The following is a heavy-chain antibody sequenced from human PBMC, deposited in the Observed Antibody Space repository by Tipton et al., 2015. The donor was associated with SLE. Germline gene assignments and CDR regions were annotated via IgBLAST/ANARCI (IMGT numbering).Heavy chain of an antibody. J-gene: IGHJ3*01. D-gene: IGHD6-13*01. CDR2: IYYRGSPYYREST. CDR1: GGSIRSYY. Sequence: TLSLTCTVSGGSIRSYYWSRIRLTPGKGLEWIGDIYYRGSPYYRESTTYNPSLESRATMSLDTPKNQFSLKLNSATAADTAVYFCARRTRSASWYGGAFDVWGQGTMITVSS. CDR3: ARRTRSASWYGGAFDV. V-gene: IGHV4-59*01.